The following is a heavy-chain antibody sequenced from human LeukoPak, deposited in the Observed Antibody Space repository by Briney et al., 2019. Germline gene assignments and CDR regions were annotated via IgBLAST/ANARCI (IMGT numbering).Heavy chain of an antibody. V-gene: IGHV4-59*08. D-gene: IGHD3-22*01. CDR3: ARHDSSGEFDY. CDR1: GGSISDYY. J-gene: IGHJ4*02. Sequence: SETLSLTCTVSGGSISDYYWSWIRQPPGKGLEWIGFNYYSGSTNYNPSLKSRVTISVDTSKNQFSLKLSSVTAADTAVYYCARHDSSGEFDYWGQGTLVTVSS. CDR2: NYYSGST.